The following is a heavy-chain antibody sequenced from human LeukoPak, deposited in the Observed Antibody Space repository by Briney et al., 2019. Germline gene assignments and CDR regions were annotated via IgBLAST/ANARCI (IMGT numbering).Heavy chain of an antibody. V-gene: IGHV4-39*01. CDR2: LYYSGST. D-gene: IGHD6-19*01. J-gene: IGHJ4*02. Sequence: SETLPLTCTVSGGSISSSYYYWGWIRQPPGKGLEWIGSLYYSGSTFYNPSLKSRVTISVDTSKNQFSLKLSSVTAADTAVYYCAISSGRYFTPHYYFDYWGQGTLVTVSS. CDR1: GGSISSSYYY. CDR3: AISSGRYFTPHYYFDY.